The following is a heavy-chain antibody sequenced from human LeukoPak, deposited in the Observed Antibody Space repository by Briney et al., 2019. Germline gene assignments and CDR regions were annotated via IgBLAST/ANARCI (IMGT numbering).Heavy chain of an antibody. V-gene: IGHV3-33*01. CDR2: IWYDGSNK. D-gene: IGHD1-26*01. CDR1: GFTFSSYG. J-gene: IGHJ4*02. CDR3: ARDPSYSGSYSAY. Sequence: GGSLRLSCAASGFTFSSYGMHWVRQAPGKGLEWVAVIWYDGSNKYYADSVKGRFTISRDNSKNTLYLQMNSLRAEDTAVYYCARDPSYSGSYSAYWGQGTLVTVSS.